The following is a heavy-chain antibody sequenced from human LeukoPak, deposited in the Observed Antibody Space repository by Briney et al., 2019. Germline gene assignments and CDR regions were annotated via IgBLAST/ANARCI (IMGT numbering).Heavy chain of an antibody. D-gene: IGHD6-19*01. CDR2: ISYDGSNK. Sequence: GGSLRLSCAASGFTFSSYGMHWVRQAPGKGLEWVAVISYDGSNKYYADSVKGRFTISRDNSKNTLYLQMNSLRAEDTAVYYCAKTGYSSGWYFDYWGQGTLVTVSS. CDR1: GFTFSSYG. V-gene: IGHV3-30*18. CDR3: AKTGYSSGWYFDY. J-gene: IGHJ4*02.